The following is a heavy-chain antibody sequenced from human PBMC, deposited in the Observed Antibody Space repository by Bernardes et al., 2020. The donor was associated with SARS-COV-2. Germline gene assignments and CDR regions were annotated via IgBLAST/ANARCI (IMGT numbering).Heavy chain of an antibody. CDR3: AKRENYDLWSGPNDY. V-gene: IGHV3-23*01. D-gene: IGHD3-3*01. CDR1: GFTFRNYA. J-gene: IGHJ4*02. Sequence: GGSLRLSRAASGFTFRNYAMSWVRQAPGKGLEWVSVVVGSGGSTYYADSVKGRFTISRDNSKNMLNLQMNNLRAEDTAIYYCAKRENYDLWSGPNDYWGQGTLVTVSS. CDR2: VVGSGGST.